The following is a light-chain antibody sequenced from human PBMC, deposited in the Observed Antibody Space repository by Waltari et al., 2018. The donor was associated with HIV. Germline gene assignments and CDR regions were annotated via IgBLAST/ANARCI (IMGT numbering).Light chain of an antibody. CDR2: DDS. CDR1: NIGSKR. J-gene: IGLJ3*02. CDR3: QVWDSSSDHWV. Sequence: SYVPTQPPSVSVAPGKTARITCGGNNIGSKRVHWYPQKPGQAPVLGIYDDSDRPSGIPERFSGSKSGNTATLTISRVEAGDEADYYCQVWDSSSDHWVFGGGTKLTVL. V-gene: IGLV3-21*04.